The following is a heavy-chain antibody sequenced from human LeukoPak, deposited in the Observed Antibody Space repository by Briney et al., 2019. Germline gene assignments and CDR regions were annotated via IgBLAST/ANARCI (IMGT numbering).Heavy chain of an antibody. CDR2: TPSGGDNT. D-gene: IGHD5-24*01. CDR3: GTGWAVDF. J-gene: IGHJ4*02. V-gene: IGHV3-23*01. CDR1: GFTMRTYG. Sequence: GGSLRLSCVASGFTMRTYGMSWVRQGPGKGLEWVSGTPSGGDNTYYADSVKGRFTISRDNYENTLYLQMNSLRAEDTAVYYCGTGWAVDFWGQGTLVTVSS.